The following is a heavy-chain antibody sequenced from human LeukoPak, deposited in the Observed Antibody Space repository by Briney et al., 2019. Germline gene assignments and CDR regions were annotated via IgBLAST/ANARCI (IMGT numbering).Heavy chain of an antibody. CDR1: GFTFSSYA. CDR2: ISGSGGST. J-gene: IGHJ4*02. V-gene: IGHV3-23*01. CDR3: ANQLPFLEWLQYYFDY. D-gene: IGHD3-3*01. Sequence: GGSLRLSCAASGFTFSSYAMSWVRQAPGKGLEWVSAISGSGGSTYYADSVKGRFTISRDNSKNTLYLQMNSLRAEDTAVYYCANQLPFLEWLQYYFDYWGQGTLVTVSS.